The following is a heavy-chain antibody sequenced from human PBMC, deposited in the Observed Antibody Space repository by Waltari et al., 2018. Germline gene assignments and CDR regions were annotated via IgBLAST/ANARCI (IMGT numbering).Heavy chain of an antibody. V-gene: IGHV4-59*08. Sequence: QVQLQESGPGLVKPSETLSLTCTVSGGSISSYYWSWIRQPPGKGLEWIGYIYYRGSTNYNPSLKSRVTLSVDTSKNQFSLKLSSVTAADTAVYYCARRRSGYYTSFDYWGQGTLVTVSS. D-gene: IGHD3-3*01. CDR2: IYYRGST. CDR1: GGSISSYY. CDR3: ARRRSGYYTSFDY. J-gene: IGHJ4*02.